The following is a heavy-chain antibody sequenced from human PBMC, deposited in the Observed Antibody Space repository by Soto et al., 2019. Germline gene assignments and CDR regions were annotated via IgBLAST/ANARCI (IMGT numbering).Heavy chain of an antibody. CDR2: IWYDGSKK. CDR1: GFTFSSYG. Sequence: QVDLVESGGGVVQSGRSLRLACAASGFTFSSYGMHWVRQAPGKGLEWVAVIWYDGSKKYYRDSVKGRFTIFKDKTKNMLYLQMDSLGAEDTAVYYCARDEKSSSGLGFDYWGQGTLVTVST. CDR3: ARDEKSSSGLGFDY. D-gene: IGHD3-22*01. J-gene: IGHJ4*02. V-gene: IGHV3-33*01.